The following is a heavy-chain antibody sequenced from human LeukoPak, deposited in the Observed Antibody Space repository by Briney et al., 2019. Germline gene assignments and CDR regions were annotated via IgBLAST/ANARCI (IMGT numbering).Heavy chain of an antibody. CDR2: TRYDGTIH. V-gene: IGHV3-30*02. CDR3: VKDQAGG. D-gene: IGHD6-19*01. CDR1: GFTFSDYG. Sequence: PGGSLRLSCAATGFTFSDYGMHWVRQAPGKGLEWVAFTRYDGTIHHYRGSVEGRFIISRDNSMNTLYLQMNSLRTGDTAVYYCVKDQAGGWGQGTLVTVSA. J-gene: IGHJ4*02.